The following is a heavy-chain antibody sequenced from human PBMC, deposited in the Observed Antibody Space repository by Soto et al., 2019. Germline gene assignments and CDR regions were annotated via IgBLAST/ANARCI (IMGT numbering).Heavy chain of an antibody. CDR3: AKAYGSGSYPSDY. CDR1: GFTFSSYG. CDR2: ISYDGSNK. J-gene: IGHJ4*02. D-gene: IGHD3-10*01. V-gene: IGHV3-30*18. Sequence: QVQLVESGGGVVQPGRSLRLSCAASGFTFSSYGMHWVRQAPGKGLEWVAVISYDGSNKYYADSVKGRFTISRDNSKNTLYLQMNSLRAEDTAVYYCAKAYGSGSYPSDYWGQGTLVTVSS.